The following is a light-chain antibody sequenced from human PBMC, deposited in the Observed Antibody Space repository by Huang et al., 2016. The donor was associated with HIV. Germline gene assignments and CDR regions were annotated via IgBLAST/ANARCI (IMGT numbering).Light chain of an antibody. CDR1: QGIGTY. CDR2: AAS. CDR3: QKYNNVPRT. J-gene: IGKJ1*01. Sequence: DIQMTQSPSSLSASIGDRITISCRASQGIGTYLAWYQHKPGKVPNLLIYAASTLQSGVPSRFSCSGSGTNFTLTIGSRQPEDVASYYCQKYNNVPRTFGHGTKVEIK. V-gene: IGKV1-27*01.